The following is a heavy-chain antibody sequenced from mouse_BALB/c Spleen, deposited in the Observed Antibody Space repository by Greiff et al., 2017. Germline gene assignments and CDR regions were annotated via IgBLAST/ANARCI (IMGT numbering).Heavy chain of an antibody. CDR1: GFNIQDYY. D-gene: IGHD3-1*01. CDR2: IDPENGNT. V-gene: IGHV14-1*02. Sequence: EVQRVESGAELVRPGALVKLSCKASGFNIQDYYMHWVKQRPEQGLEWIGWIDPENGNTIYDPKFQGKARITADTSSNTAYLQLSSLTSEDTAVYYCARGGRQLGLEDYWGQGTTLTVSS. J-gene: IGHJ2*01. CDR3: ARGGRQLGLEDY.